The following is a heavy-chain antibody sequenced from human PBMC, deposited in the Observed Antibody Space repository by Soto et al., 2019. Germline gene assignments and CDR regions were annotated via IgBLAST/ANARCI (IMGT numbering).Heavy chain of an antibody. CDR1: GYSFTSYW. D-gene: IGHD1-1*01. J-gene: IGHJ6*04. CDR2: IYPGDSDT. CDR3: ARQGARRGYNTGLAF. V-gene: IGHV5-51*01. Sequence: GESLKISCEGSGYSFTSYWIGWVRQMPGKGLEWMGIIYPGDSDTRYSPSFQVQVTISADKSISPAYLQWSSLRAWDTAFFYFARQGARRGYNTGLAFWGKGTTDTVSP.